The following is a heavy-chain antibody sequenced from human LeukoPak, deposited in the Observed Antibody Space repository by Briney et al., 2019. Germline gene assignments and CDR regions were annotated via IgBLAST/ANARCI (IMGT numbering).Heavy chain of an antibody. D-gene: IGHD1-26*01. CDR2: ISGYNGNT. V-gene: IGHV1-18*01. J-gene: IGHJ4*02. CDR3: ARSGSYKPFDY. CDR1: GYTFTSYG. Sequence: GASVKVSCKASGYTFTSYGISWVRQAPGRGLEWMGWISGYNGNTNYAQKLQGRVTMTTDTSTSTAYMELRSLRCDDTAVCYCARSGSYKPFDYWGQGTLVTVSS.